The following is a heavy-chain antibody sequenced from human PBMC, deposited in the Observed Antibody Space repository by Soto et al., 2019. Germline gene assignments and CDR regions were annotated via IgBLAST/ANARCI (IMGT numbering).Heavy chain of an antibody. V-gene: IGHV1-69*12. CDR2: IIPILATT. J-gene: IGHJ4*02. CDR1: GGPFSNYA. CDR3: ERVRSSWYKGYLAY. D-gene: IGHD6-13*01. Sequence: QVQLVQSGAEVKKPGSSVKVSCKASGGPFSNYAISWVRQAPGQGLEWMGGIIPILATTNYAQRFKGRITITAADSTSTGFMELSSLRPEDTAVYYCERVRSSWYKGYLAYWGQGTLVTVSS.